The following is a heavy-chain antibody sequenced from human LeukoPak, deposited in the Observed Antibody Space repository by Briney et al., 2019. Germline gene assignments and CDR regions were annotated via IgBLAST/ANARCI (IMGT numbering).Heavy chain of an antibody. CDR3: AKETGYCSGGSCYYFDY. V-gene: IGHV3-23*01. Sequence: GGSLRLSCAASGFTFSSYAMSWVRQGPGKGLEWVSAISGSGGSTYYADSVKGRFTISRDNSKNTLYLQMNSLRAEDTAVYYCAKETGYCSGGSCYYFDYWGQGTLVTVSS. D-gene: IGHD2-15*01. J-gene: IGHJ4*02. CDR2: ISGSGGST. CDR1: GFTFSSYA.